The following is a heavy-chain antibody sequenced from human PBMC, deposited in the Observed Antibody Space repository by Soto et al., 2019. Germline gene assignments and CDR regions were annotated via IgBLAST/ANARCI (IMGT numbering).Heavy chain of an antibody. Sequence: EVQLVESGGGLVQPGGSLRLSCAVSGFTFSSHAMNWVRQAPGKGLEWVAYIHSIRSIIYYAASVKGRFTISRDNAKNSLYLNMDSLRDEDTVVYYCAGDAPNADYVYWGQGTLVTVSS. D-gene: IGHD3-16*01. CDR3: AGDAPNADYVY. J-gene: IGHJ4*02. V-gene: IGHV3-48*02. CDR2: IHSIRSII. CDR1: GFTFSSHA.